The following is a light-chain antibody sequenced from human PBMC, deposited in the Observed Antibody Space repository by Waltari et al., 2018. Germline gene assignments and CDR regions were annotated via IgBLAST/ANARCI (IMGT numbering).Light chain of an antibody. V-gene: IGLV3-1*01. CDR3: QAWDSSTAKYV. CDR2: QDT. Sequence: SYELTQPPSVSVSPGQTASITCSGDKLGDKYACWYQQKPGQSPVLVIYQDTKRPSGSPERFSGSNAGNTATLTIGGTQAMDEADYYCQAWDSSTAKYVFGTGTKVTVL. CDR1: KLGDKY. J-gene: IGLJ1*01.